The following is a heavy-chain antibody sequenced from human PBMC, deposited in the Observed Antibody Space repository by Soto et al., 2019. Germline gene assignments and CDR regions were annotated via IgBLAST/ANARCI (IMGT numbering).Heavy chain of an antibody. CDR2: ISVSGSPT. J-gene: IGHJ4*02. Sequence: SGVSLRLSWAASGFTFTNYAMSWVRQAPGKGLEWVSAISVSGSPTYYADSVKGRFTISRDDSKNTLYLQMNSLRAEDTAVYYCASGGLVLGHFDYWGQGTLVTVSS. V-gene: IGHV3-23*01. CDR3: ASGGLVLGHFDY. D-gene: IGHD2-8*02. CDR1: GFTFTNYA.